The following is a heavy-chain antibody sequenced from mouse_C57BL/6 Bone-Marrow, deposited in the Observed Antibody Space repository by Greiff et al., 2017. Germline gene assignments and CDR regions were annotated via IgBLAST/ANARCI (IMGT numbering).Heavy chain of an antibody. J-gene: IGHJ3*01. V-gene: IGHV1-53*01. CDR3: ARAGILWLRRAWFAY. CDR2: INPSNGGT. Sequence: QVQLQQPGTELVKPGASVKLSCKASGYTFTSYWMHWVKPRPGQGLEWIGNINPSNGGTNYNEKFTSKATLTVDKSSSTAYMQLSSLTSEDSAVYYCARAGILWLRRAWFAYWGQGTLVTVSA. D-gene: IGHD2-2*01. CDR1: GYTFTSYW.